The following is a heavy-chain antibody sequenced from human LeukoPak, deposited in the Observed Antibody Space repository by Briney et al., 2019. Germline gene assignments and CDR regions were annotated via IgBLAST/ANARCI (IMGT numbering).Heavy chain of an antibody. CDR3: AKDIGSGWFYGMDV. J-gene: IGHJ6*02. Sequence: PGRSLRLSCAASGFTFDDYAMHWVRQAPGKGLEWVSGISWNSGSIGYADSVKGRFTISRDNAMNSLYLQMNSLRAEDTALYHCAKDIGSGWFYGMDVWGQGTTVTVSS. CDR1: GFTFDDYA. V-gene: IGHV3-9*01. D-gene: IGHD6-19*01. CDR2: ISWNSGSI.